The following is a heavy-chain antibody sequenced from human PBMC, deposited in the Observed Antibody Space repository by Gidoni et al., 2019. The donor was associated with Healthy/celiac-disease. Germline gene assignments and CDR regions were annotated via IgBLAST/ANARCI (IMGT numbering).Heavy chain of an antibody. CDR2: IKSKTDGGTT. J-gene: IGHJ6*03. CDR1: GFTFSNSG. V-gene: IGHV3-15*01. CDR3: TTYCSSTSCYYSYYMDV. D-gene: IGHD2-2*01. Sequence: EVQLVESGGGVVKPGWSLRLSCAASGFTFSNSGMSWFRQAPGKGLEWVGRIKSKTDGGTTDYAAPVKGRFTIARDDSKTSLYLQMNSLKTEDTAVYYCTTYCSSTSCYYSYYMDVWGKGTTVTVSS.